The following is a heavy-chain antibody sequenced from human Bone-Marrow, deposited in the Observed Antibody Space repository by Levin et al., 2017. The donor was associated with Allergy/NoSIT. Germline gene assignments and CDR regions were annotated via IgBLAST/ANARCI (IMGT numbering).Heavy chain of an antibody. V-gene: IGHV4-59*01. Sequence: KAGGSLRLSCSVSGGSISNFYWSWIRQPPGNGLEWIGYVYSSGDTNYNPSLRSRVTMSADTSKNQFSLRLRSVTAADTAMYYCARDQNDYWSGHFDYWGQGILVTVSS. CDR2: VYSSGDT. CDR1: GGSISNFY. D-gene: IGHD3-3*01. CDR3: ARDQNDYWSGHFDY. J-gene: IGHJ4*02.